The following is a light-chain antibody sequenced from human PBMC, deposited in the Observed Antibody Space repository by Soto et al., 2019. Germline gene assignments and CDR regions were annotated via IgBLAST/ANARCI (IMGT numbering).Light chain of an antibody. CDR2: DAS. Sequence: EIVLTQSPATLSLSPGERATLSCRASQSVSSYLAWYQQKPGQAPRLLISDASNRATGIPARFSGSGSGTDFTFTISSLEPEDFAVYYCQQRSNWPLTFGGGTKVEIK. V-gene: IGKV3-11*01. CDR3: QQRSNWPLT. CDR1: QSVSSY. J-gene: IGKJ4*01.